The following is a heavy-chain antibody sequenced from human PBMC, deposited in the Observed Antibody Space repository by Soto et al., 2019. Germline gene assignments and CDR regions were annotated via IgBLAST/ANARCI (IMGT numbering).Heavy chain of an antibody. Sequence: GGSLRLSCAASGFTFSSYGMHWVRQAPGKGLEWVAVISYDGSNKYYADSVKGRFTISRDNSKNTLYLQMNSLRAEDTAVYYCARDRDFVVVVAATPASGYYFDYWGQGTLVTVSS. CDR1: GFTFSSYG. J-gene: IGHJ4*02. V-gene: IGHV3-30*03. CDR2: ISYDGSNK. D-gene: IGHD2-15*01. CDR3: ARDRDFVVVVAATPASGYYFDY.